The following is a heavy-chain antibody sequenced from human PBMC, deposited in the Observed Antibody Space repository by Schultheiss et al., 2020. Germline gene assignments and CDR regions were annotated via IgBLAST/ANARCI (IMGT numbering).Heavy chain of an antibody. CDR3: ATDGNLDDDY. D-gene: IGHD1-7*01. CDR1: GFTFSSYG. Sequence: GGSLRLSCAASGFTFSSYGMHWVRQAPGKGLEWVSAISGSGGSTYYADSVKGRFTISRDNSKNTLYLQMNSLRADDTAVYYCATDGNLDDDYWGQGTLVTVAS. CDR2: ISGSGGST. V-gene: IGHV3-23*01. J-gene: IGHJ4*02.